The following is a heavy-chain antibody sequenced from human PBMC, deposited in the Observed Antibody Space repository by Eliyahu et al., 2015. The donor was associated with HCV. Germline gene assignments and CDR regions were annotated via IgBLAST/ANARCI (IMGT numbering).Heavy chain of an antibody. CDR2: IHXSGST. J-gene: IGHJ5*02. Sequence: QVQLQEWGPGLVQPSETLSLTCTVSXGSITTXYWSWIRQPPGKGLEWIGYIHXSGSTDYXPSLKSRVTISVDTSKNQFSLKLSSVTAADTAVYYCASGGGGIAVTGTGGWFDPWGQGTLVTVSS. CDR3: ASGGGGIAVTGTGGWFDP. CDR1: XGSITTXY. D-gene: IGHD6-19*01. V-gene: IGHV4-59*01.